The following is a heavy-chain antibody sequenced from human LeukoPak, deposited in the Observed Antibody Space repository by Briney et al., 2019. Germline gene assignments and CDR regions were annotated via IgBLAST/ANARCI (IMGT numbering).Heavy chain of an antibody. Sequence: GGSLRVSCAASGFTFSSYAMSWVRQAPGNGLEWVSVIYSGGSTYYADSVKGRFTISRDNSKNTLYLQMNSLRAEDTAVYYCARVDSSGWYGMDVWGQGTTVTVSS. CDR2: IYSGGST. D-gene: IGHD6-19*01. V-gene: IGHV3-66*01. J-gene: IGHJ6*02. CDR3: ARVDSSGWYGMDV. CDR1: GFTFSSYA.